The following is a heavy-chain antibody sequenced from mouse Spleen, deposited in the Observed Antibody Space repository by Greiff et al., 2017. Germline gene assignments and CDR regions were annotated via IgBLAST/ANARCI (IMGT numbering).Heavy chain of an antibody. CDR2: INYDGSST. Sequence: EVNVVESEGGLVQPGSSMKLSCTASGFTFSDYYMAWVRQVPEKGLEWVANINYDGSSTYYLDSLKSRFIISRDNAKNILYLQMSSLKSEDTATYYCARWVITTVVAHWYFDVWGTGTTVTVSS. CDR3: ARWVITTVVAHWYFDV. CDR1: GFTFSDYY. V-gene: IGHV5-16*01. J-gene: IGHJ1*03. D-gene: IGHD1-1*01.